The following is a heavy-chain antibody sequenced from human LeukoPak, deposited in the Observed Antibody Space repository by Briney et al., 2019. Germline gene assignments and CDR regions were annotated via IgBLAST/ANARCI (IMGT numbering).Heavy chain of an antibody. CDR2: ISTYNGNT. V-gene: IGHV1-18*01. CDR1: GYTFTSYG. CDR3: ARKSYLRTIREDDALDI. D-gene: IGHD1-26*01. Sequence: ASVKVSCKASGYTFTSYGISWVRQAPGQGLEWLGWISTYNGNTNYAQKVQGRVTMTTDTSTSTAYMELRSLISDDTAVYYCARKSYLRTIREDDALDIWGQGTTVTVSS. J-gene: IGHJ3*02.